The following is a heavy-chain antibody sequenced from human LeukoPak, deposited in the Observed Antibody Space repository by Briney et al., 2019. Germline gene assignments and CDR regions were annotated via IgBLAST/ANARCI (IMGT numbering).Heavy chain of an antibody. J-gene: IGHJ4*02. CDR1: GFTFSSYG. D-gene: IGHD1-26*01. Sequence: GGSLRLSCAASGFTFSSYGMHWVRQAPGKGLEWVAVIWYDGSNKYYADSVKGRFTISRDNSKNTLYLQMNSLRAEDTAVYYCVRDAGGSSPSDYWGQGTLVTVSS. V-gene: IGHV3-33*01. CDR3: VRDAGGSSPSDY. CDR2: IWYDGSNK.